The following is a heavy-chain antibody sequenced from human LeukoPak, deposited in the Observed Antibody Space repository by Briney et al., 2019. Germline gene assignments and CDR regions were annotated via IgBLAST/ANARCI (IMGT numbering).Heavy chain of an antibody. CDR1: GFTFSSYA. D-gene: IGHD4-17*01. CDR3: ARGDYGDYGILYLFDY. CDR2: ISYDGSNK. J-gene: IGHJ4*02. Sequence: GGSLRLSCAASGFTFSSYAMHWVRQAPGKGLEWVAVISYDGSNKYYADSVKGRFTISRDNSKNTLYLQMNSLRAEDTAVYYCARGDYGDYGILYLFDYWGQGTLVTVSS. V-gene: IGHV3-30*04.